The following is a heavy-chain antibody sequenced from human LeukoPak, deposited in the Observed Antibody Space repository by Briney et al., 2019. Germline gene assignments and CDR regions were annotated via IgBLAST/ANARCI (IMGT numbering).Heavy chain of an antibody. CDR3: AKTLGYCSGGSCYSGVIDY. D-gene: IGHD2-15*01. CDR1: GFTFSSYG. J-gene: IGHJ4*02. V-gene: IGHV3-23*01. Sequence: GGSLRLSCAASGFTFSSYGMIWVRQAPGKGLEWVSDISGSGGRTYYADSMKGRFIISRDNSKNTLYLQMNSLRAEDTAVYYCAKTLGYCSGGSCYSGVIDYWGQGILVTVSS. CDR2: ISGSGGRT.